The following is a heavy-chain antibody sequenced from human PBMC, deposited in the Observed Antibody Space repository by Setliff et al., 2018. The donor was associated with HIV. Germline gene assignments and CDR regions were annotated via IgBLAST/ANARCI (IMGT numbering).Heavy chain of an antibody. CDR2: INPNSGGT. CDR1: GYTFTGYY. D-gene: IGHD6-6*01. J-gene: IGHJ6*03. CDR3: ARQGGHSSSSGTSYYYYYMDV. Sequence: ASVKVSCKASGYTFTGYYMHWVRQAPGQGLEWMGWINPNSGGTNYAQKFQGRVTMTRDTSISTAYMELSRLRSDDTAVYYCARQGGHSSSSGTSYYYYYMDVWGKGTTVTVSS. V-gene: IGHV1-2*02.